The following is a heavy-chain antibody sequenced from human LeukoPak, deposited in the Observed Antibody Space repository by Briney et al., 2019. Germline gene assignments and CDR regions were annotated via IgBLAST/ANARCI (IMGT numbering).Heavy chain of an antibody. J-gene: IGHJ4*02. V-gene: IGHV3-23*01. CDR1: GFTFSSYA. CDR2: ISGSGGSA. D-gene: IGHD2-21*02. Sequence: GGSLRLSCAASGFTFSSYAMSWVRQAPGKGLEWVSAISGSGGSAYYADSVKGRFTTSRDNSKNTLYLQMNSLRAEDTAVYYCAKAVVVTAARHFDYWGQGTLVTVSS. CDR3: AKAVVVTAARHFDY.